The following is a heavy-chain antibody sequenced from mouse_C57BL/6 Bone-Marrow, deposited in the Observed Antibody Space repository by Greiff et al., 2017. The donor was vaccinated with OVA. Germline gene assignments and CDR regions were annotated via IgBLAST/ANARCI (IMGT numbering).Heavy chain of an antibody. CDR2: IDPETGGT. CDR3: TRIIYGSSPCDFDV. V-gene: IGHV1-15*01. D-gene: IGHD1-1*01. CDR1: GYTFTDYE. Sequence: VQLQQSGAELVRPGASVTLSCKASGYTFTDYEMHWVKQTPVHGLEWIGAIDPETGGTAYNQKFKGKAILTADKSSSTAYMERRSLPSEDYAVDNCTRIIYGSSPCDFDVWGTGTTVTVSS. J-gene: IGHJ1*03.